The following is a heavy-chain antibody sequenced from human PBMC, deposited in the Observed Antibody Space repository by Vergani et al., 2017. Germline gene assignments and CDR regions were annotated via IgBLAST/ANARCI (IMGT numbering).Heavy chain of an antibody. V-gene: IGHV4-61*02. CDR2: IYTSGST. J-gene: IGHJ4*02. CDR1: GGSISSGSYY. Sequence: QVQLQESGPGLVKPSQTLSLTCTVSGGSISSGSYYWSWLRQPAGKGLEWIGRIYTSGSTNYNPSLKSRVTISVDTSKNQFSLKLSSVTAADTAVYYCAREGVPYCSSTSCYNLFDYWGQGTLVTVSS. CDR3: AREGVPYCSSTSCYNLFDY. D-gene: IGHD2-2*02.